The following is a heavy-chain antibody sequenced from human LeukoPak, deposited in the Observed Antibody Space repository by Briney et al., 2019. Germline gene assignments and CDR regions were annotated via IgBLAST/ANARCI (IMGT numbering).Heavy chain of an antibody. D-gene: IGHD3-10*01. V-gene: IGHV4-59*01. CDR3: AREGPGSSCMDV. CDR2: IYYSGST. J-gene: IGHJ6*02. CDR1: GGSISSYY. Sequence: SETLSLTCTVSGGSISSYYWSWIRQPPGKGLEWIGYIYYSGSTNYNPSPKSRVTISVDTSKNQFSLKLSSVTAADTAVYYCAREGPGSSCMDVWGQGTTVTVSS.